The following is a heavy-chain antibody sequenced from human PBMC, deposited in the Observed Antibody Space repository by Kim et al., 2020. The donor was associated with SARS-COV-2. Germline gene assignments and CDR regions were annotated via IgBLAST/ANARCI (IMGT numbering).Heavy chain of an antibody. CDR2: IILIFGTA. D-gene: IGHD3-22*01. Sequence: SVKVSCKASGGTFSSYAISWVRQAPGQGLEWMGGIILIFGTANYAQKFQGRVTITADESTSTAYMELSSLRSEDTAVYYCARDGPGGDYYDSSGYYNHHAKFDYWGQGTLVTVSS. CDR1: GGTFSSYA. CDR3: ARDGPGGDYYDSSGYYNHHAKFDY. V-gene: IGHV1-69*13. J-gene: IGHJ4*02.